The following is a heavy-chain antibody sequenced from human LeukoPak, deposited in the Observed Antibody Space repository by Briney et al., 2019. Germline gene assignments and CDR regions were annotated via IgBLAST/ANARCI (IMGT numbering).Heavy chain of an antibody. D-gene: IGHD3-22*01. Sequence: PGGSLRLSCAASGFTFDDYGMSWVRQAPGKGLEWVSGINWNGDSTGYADSVKGRVTISRDNAKNSLYMQMSSLRAEDTALYYCARRSTYDDSSGYQGYYFDYWGQGTLVTVSS. CDR3: ARRSTYDDSSGYQGYYFDY. V-gene: IGHV3-20*04. CDR1: GFTFDDYG. CDR2: INWNGDST. J-gene: IGHJ4*02.